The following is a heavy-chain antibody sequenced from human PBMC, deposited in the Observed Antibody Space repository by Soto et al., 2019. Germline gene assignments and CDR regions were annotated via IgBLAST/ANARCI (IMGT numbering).Heavy chain of an antibody. CDR1: GFTFSNYA. CDR2: ISYDGSNK. CDR3: AKGQPLDY. Sequence: QVQLVESGGGVVQPGRSLRLSCAASGFTFSNYAMHWVRQAPGKGLEWVAVISYDGSNKYFADSVKGRFTISRDNSKNKLYLQMNSLRAEDTAVYYCAKGQPLDYWGQGTLVTVSS. J-gene: IGHJ4*02. V-gene: IGHV3-30*18. D-gene: IGHD1-1*01.